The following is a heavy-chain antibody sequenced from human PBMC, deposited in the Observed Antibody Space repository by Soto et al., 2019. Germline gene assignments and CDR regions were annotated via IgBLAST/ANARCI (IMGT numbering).Heavy chain of an antibody. J-gene: IGHJ4*02. Sequence: SSETLSLTCTVSGGSMETYYWSWIRQPPGKRLEWIGFISNSGSTNYNPSLKSRVNISVDTSKNQFSLTLSSVTAADTAEDYCAREPLTGAQGTRVPAPQ. CDR1: GGSMETYY. CDR2: ISNSGST. CDR3: AREPLT. V-gene: IGHV4-59*12.